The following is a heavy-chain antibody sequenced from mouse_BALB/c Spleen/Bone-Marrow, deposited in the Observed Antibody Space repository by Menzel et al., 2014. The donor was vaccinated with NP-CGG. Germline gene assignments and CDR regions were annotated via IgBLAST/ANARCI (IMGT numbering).Heavy chain of an antibody. V-gene: IGHV1-54*01. CDR2: INPGRGGA. CDR3: AREWTARAVDY. CDR1: GYAFTNYL. J-gene: IGHJ2*01. Sequence: VKLVESGAGLVRPGTSVKVSCKASGYAFTNYLIEWVKQRPVQGLEWIGVINPGRGGANYNAKFKGKATLTADKSSSAAYMQLSSLTSDDSAVYFCAREWTARAVDYWGQGTTLTVSS. D-gene: IGHD3-2*01.